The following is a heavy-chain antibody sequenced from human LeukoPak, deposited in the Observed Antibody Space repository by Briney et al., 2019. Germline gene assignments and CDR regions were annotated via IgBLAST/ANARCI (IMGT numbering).Heavy chain of an antibody. V-gene: IGHV3-23*01. J-gene: IGHJ4*02. CDR1: GFTFSSYA. CDR2: ISGSGSAT. D-gene: IGHD6-19*01. CDR3: ARCYGSECRGEVDY. Sequence: GGSLRLSCAASGFTFSSYAMTWVRQAPGKGLEWVSVISGSGSATNYADSVKGRITISRDNSKNTLYLQMNSLRDEDTALYYCARCYGSECRGEVDYWGQGTLVTVSS.